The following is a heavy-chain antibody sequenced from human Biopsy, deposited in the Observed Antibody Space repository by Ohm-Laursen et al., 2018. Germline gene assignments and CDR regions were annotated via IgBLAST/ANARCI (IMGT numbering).Heavy chain of an antibody. Sequence: GTLSLTCTVSGVSITAYYWSWIRQPPGKGLECIGNIHHSGNTNYNPSLKSRLTISVNTSKNQFSLKLSSVTAADPAVYYCARMDCSGGSCHYYSYGMDVWGQGTTVTVSS. J-gene: IGHJ6*02. CDR2: IHHSGNT. CDR3: ARMDCSGGSCHYYSYGMDV. CDR1: GVSITAYY. V-gene: IGHV4-4*09. D-gene: IGHD2-15*01.